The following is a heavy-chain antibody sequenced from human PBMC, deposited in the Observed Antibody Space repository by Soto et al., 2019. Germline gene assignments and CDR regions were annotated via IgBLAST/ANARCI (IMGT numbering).Heavy chain of an antibody. CDR2: IIPVFHTA. D-gene: IGHD2-2*01. Sequence: QVQLVQSGAEVKKPGSSVKVSCKASRGTFSSYAFSWVRQAPGQGLEWMGEIIPVFHTANYALKFQGRVTITADESTSTTYMELSSLRSEDTAVYYCARAGFCLGNSCYVFDYWGQGTLVTVSS. V-gene: IGHV1-69*12. CDR1: RGTFSSYA. J-gene: IGHJ4*02. CDR3: ARAGFCLGNSCYVFDY.